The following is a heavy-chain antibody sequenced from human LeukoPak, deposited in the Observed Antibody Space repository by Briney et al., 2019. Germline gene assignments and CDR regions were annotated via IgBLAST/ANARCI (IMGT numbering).Heavy chain of an antibody. CDR2: ISYDGSNK. CDR3: ARYYYDRSGYPYYLDY. J-gene: IGHJ4*02. V-gene: IGHV3-30*14. Sequence: GGSLRLSCAVSGFTFDSYAMHWVRQAPGKGLEWVAVISYDGSNKYYADSVKGRFTISRDNSKNTVYLQMNSLRAEDTAVYYCARYYYDRSGYPYYLDYWGQGTMVTVSS. D-gene: IGHD3-22*01. CDR1: GFTFDSYA.